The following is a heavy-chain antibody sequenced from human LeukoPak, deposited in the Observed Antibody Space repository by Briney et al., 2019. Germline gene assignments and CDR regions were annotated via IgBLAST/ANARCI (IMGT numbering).Heavy chain of an antibody. D-gene: IGHD5-18*01. V-gene: IGHV3-23*01. Sequence: AGGSLRLPCAASGFHFSSHPMSWVRQAPGKGLEWVSAISGSGGSTYYADSVKGRFTISRDNSTNTLYLQMNSLRAEDTAVYYCAKDSGYGPFDYWGQGTLVTVSS. CDR1: GFHFSSHP. CDR2: ISGSGGST. J-gene: IGHJ4*02. CDR3: AKDSGYGPFDY.